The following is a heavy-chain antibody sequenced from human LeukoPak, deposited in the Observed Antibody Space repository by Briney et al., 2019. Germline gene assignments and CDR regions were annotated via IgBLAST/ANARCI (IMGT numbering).Heavy chain of an antibody. Sequence: PGGPLRLSCGASGFTVKNNYMNWVRQAPGKGLEWVAGIYGDGSTYYADFVKGRFTISRDSSKSTLYLQMNSLRAEDTAVYYCAIGSYCSGGSCYPLFDYWGRGTLVTVSS. CDR2: IYGDGST. J-gene: IGHJ4*02. D-gene: IGHD2-15*01. CDR3: AIGSYCSGGSCYPLFDY. CDR1: GFTVKNNY. V-gene: IGHV3-53*01.